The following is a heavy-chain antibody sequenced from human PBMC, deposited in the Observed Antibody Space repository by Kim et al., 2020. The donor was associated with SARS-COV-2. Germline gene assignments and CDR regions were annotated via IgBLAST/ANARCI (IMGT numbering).Heavy chain of an antibody. Sequence: YAQKFQGRVTMTRNTSTSRVYMELSSLRSEEAAVYYCAGDSGYSPGAFDIWGQGTMVTVSS. V-gene: IGHV1-46*01. J-gene: IGHJ3*02. D-gene: IGHD3-22*01. CDR3: AGDSGYSPGAFDI.